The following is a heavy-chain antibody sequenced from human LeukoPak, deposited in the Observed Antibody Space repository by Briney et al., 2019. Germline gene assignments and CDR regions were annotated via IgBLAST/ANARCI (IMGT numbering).Heavy chain of an antibody. V-gene: IGHV3-74*01. CDR3: ARGGVPNALDY. Sequence: GGSPRLSCAASGFTFSIYWMFWVRQAPGKGPVWVSHINGDGGFTGYADSVKGRFTISRDNAKNTLYLQMNSLRAEDTAVYYCARGGVPNALDYWGQGTLVTVSS. CDR1: GFTFSIYW. D-gene: IGHD3-10*01. J-gene: IGHJ4*02. CDR2: INGDGGFT.